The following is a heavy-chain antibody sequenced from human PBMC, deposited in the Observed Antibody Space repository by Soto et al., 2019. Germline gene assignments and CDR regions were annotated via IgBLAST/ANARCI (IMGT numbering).Heavy chain of an antibody. V-gene: IGHV4-30-4*01. CDR1: GGSISSGDYY. D-gene: IGHD3-3*01. CDR3: ARDLSKITIFGGVPSNWFDP. Sequence: SETLSLTCTVSGGSISSGDYYWSWIRQPPGKGLEWIGYIYYSGSTYYNPSLKSRVSISVDTSKNQFSLKLSSVTAADTAVYYCARDLSKITIFGGVPSNWFDPWGQGTLVTVSS. J-gene: IGHJ5*02. CDR2: IYYSGST.